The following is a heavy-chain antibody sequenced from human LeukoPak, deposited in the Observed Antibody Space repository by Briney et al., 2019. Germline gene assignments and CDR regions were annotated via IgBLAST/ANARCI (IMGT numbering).Heavy chain of an antibody. V-gene: IGHV3-53*01. J-gene: IGHJ6*02. D-gene: IGHD3-3*01. Sequence: EWXXVIYSGSSTYYADSVKGRFTISRDNSKNTLYLQMNRLRVEDTAVYYCANSGSGYPHYYYYYGMDVWGQGTTVTVSS. CDR3: ANSGSGYPHYYYYYGMDV. CDR2: IYSGSST.